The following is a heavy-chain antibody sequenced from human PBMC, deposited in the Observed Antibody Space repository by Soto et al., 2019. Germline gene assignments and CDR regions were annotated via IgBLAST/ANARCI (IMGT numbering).Heavy chain of an antibody. J-gene: IGHJ5*02. CDR3: GGYDYNWFDP. V-gene: IGHV4-30-4*01. CDR2: IYYSGST. D-gene: IGHD5-12*01. CDR1: GGSISSGDYY. Sequence: LTCTVSGGSISSGDYYGSWIRQPPGKGLEWIGYIYYSGSTYYNPSLKSRVTISVDTSKNQFSLKLSSVTAADTAVYYCGGYDYNWFDPWGQGTLVTVSS.